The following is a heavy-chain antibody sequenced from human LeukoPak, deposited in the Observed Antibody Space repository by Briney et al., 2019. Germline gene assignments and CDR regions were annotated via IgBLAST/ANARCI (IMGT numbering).Heavy chain of an antibody. D-gene: IGHD3-22*01. CDR3: AKDTSSGYYDSSGYYGWQAFDI. CDR1: GFTFSTYG. J-gene: IGHJ3*02. Sequence: PGGSLRLSCAASGFTFSTYGTHWVRQAPGKGLEWVAVISYDGSNNYYADSVKGRFTISRDNSKNTLYLQMNSLRAEDTAVYYCAKDTSSGYYDSSGYYGWQAFDIWGQGTMVTVSS. V-gene: IGHV3-30*18. CDR2: ISYDGSNN.